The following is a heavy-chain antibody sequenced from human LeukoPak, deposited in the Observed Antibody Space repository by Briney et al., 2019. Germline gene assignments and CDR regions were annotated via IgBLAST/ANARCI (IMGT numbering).Heavy chain of an antibody. CDR2: IWCDGSNK. Sequence: GGSLRLSCAASGFTFSSYGMHWVRQAPGKGLEWVAVIWCDGSNKYYADSVKGRFTISRDNSKNTLYLQMNSLRAEDTAVYYCARGLYSSSLYYFDYWGQGTLVTVSS. J-gene: IGHJ4*02. D-gene: IGHD6-6*01. V-gene: IGHV3-33*08. CDR3: ARGLYSSSLYYFDY. CDR1: GFTFSSYG.